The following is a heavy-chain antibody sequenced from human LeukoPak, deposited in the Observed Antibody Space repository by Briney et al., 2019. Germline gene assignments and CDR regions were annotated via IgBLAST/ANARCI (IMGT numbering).Heavy chain of an antibody. Sequence: GGSLRLSCAASGFTFGSYAMSWVRQAPGKGLEWVSGITGSGGSTYHADSVKGRFTISRDNSKNTLYLQMNSLRAEDTAVYYCARSYCSGGSCKHPYYFDYWGQGTLVTVSS. CDR2: ITGSGGST. V-gene: IGHV3-23*01. D-gene: IGHD2-15*01. J-gene: IGHJ4*02. CDR3: ARSYCSGGSCKHPYYFDY. CDR1: GFTFGSYA.